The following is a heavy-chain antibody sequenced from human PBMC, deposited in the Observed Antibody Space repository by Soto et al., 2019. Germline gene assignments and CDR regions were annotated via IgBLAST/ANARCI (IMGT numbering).Heavy chain of an antibody. CDR3: ARAPRIVVVPAATPRDNWFDP. V-gene: IGHV1-18*01. CDR1: GYTFTSYG. Sequence: ASVKVSCKASGYTFTSYGISWVRQAPGQGLEWMGWISAYNGNTNYAQKLQGRVTMTTDTSTSTAYMELRSLRSDDTAVYYCARAPRIVVVPAATPRDNWFDPWGQGTLVTSPQ. J-gene: IGHJ5*02. CDR2: ISAYNGNT. D-gene: IGHD2-2*01.